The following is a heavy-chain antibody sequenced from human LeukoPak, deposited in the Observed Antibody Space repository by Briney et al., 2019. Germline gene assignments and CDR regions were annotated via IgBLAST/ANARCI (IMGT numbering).Heavy chain of an antibody. CDR2: ISYDGSNK. CDR3: AQLKYSGNPFDY. V-gene: IGHV3-30*03. Sequence: GGSLRLSCAASGFTFSSYGMHWVRQAPGKGLEWVAVISYDGSNKYYADSVKGRFTISRDNSKNTLYLQMNSLRAEDTAVCYCAQLKYSGNPFDYWGQGTLVTVSS. CDR1: GFTFSSYG. D-gene: IGHD1-26*01. J-gene: IGHJ4*02.